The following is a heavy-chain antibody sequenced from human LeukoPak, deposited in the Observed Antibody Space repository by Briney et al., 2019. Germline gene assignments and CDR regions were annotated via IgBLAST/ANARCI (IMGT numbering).Heavy chain of an antibody. CDR2: IKQDGSET. CDR3: AGGRGWLIDY. J-gene: IGHJ4*02. CDR1: GSTIGSYW. Sequence: GGSLRLSCAASGSTIGSYWMNWVRQAPGKGLEWVAIIKQDGSETLYVDSVRDHFTISRDNAKNSAYLQMNSLRVEDTAVYFCAGGRGWLIDYWGQGTLVTVSS. D-gene: IGHD6-19*01. V-gene: IGHV3-7*01.